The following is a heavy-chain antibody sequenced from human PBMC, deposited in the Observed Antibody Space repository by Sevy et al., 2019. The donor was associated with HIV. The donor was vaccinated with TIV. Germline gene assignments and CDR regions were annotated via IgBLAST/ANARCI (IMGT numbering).Heavy chain of an antibody. Sequence: GGSLRLPCAVSGFSFDSYGMTWVRQAPGKGLEWVSGISGSGTRTYYADSVKGRFSISRDNSKNRLYLQMNSLRSEDTAIYYCAKGGGGHYDPDEIGYYFYYYNMDVWGKWTTVTVSS. CDR1: GFSFDSYG. J-gene: IGHJ6*03. D-gene: IGHD3-22*01. CDR3: AKGGGGHYDPDEIGYYFYYYNMDV. V-gene: IGHV3-23*01. CDR2: ISGSGTRT.